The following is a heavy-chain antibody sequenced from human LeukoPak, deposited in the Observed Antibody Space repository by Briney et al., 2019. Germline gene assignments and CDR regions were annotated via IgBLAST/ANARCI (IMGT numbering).Heavy chain of an antibody. D-gene: IGHD3-9*01. Sequence: PGGSLRLSCAASGFIFSASWMTWVRQAPGKGLEWVATIKPDGGEKYYVDSMKGRFTISRDNAKNSLYLQMNSLRAEDTAVYYCARVFDWNYDYWGPGTLVIVSS. CDR2: IKPDGGEK. CDR1: GFIFSASW. V-gene: IGHV3-7*01. CDR3: ARVFDWNYDY. J-gene: IGHJ4*02.